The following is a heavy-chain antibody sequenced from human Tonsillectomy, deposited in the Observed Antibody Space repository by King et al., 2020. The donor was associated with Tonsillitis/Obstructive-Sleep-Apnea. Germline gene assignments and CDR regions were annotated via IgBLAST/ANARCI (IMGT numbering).Heavy chain of an antibody. CDR3: ARGPYCSSTSCSGGWFDP. CDR2: INHSGST. D-gene: IGHD2-2*01. CDR1: GGSFSGYY. Sequence: HVQLQQWGAGLLKPSETLSLTCAVYGGSFSGYYWNWIRQPPGRGLEWIGEINHSGSTNYTPSLKSRVTISVDTSKKQFSLKLNSVTAADTAVYYCARGPYCSSTSCSGGWFDPWGQGTLVTVSS. J-gene: IGHJ5*02. V-gene: IGHV4-34*01.